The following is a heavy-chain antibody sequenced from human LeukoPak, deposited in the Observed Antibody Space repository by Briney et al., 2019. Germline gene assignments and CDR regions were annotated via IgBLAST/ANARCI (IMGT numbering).Heavy chain of an antibody. D-gene: IGHD1-26*01. CDR1: GFTFNNYA. Sequence: GGSLRLSCAASGFTFNNYALSWVRPAPGKGLEWVSGINATGDTTYYADSVKGRFTISRDNSKNTLYLQMNSLRAEDTAVYYCAKDPLVGAATYFDYWGQGTLVTVSS. CDR3: AKDPLVGAATYFDY. V-gene: IGHV3-23*01. CDR2: INATGDTT. J-gene: IGHJ4*02.